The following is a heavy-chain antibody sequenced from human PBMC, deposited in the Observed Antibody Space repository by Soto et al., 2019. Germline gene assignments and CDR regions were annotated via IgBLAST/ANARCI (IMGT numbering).Heavy chain of an antibody. Sequence: QVQLQESGPGLVKPSQTLSLTCTVSGGSISSGDYYWSWIRQPPGKVLEWIGYIYYSGSTYYNPSLKRRAIISVDTSKTHFSSKLSSVTAADATVYYCARAYDYGDPIEYWGQGTLVNLSS. CDR1: GGSISSGDYY. CDR2: IYYSGST. D-gene: IGHD4-17*01. V-gene: IGHV4-30-4*01. CDR3: ARAYDYGDPIEY. J-gene: IGHJ4*02.